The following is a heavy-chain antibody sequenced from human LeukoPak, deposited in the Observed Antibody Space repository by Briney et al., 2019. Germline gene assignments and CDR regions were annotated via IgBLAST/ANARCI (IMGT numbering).Heavy chain of an antibody. V-gene: IGHV4-31*03. CDR1: GGSISSGDYY. J-gene: IGHJ4*02. CDR2: ISYRGGT. D-gene: IGHD1-1*01. Sequence: SETLSLTCTVSGGSISSGDYYWNWIRQHPGKGLEWIGYISYRGGTYYNPSLKGRLTISGDTSKNQFSLKLSSVTAADTAVYYCVREGREHFDYWGQGTLVAVSS. CDR3: VREGREHFDY.